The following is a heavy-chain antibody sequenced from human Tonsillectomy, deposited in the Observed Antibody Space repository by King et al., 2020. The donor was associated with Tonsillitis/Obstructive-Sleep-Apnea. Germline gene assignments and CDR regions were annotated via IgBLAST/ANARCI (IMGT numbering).Heavy chain of an antibody. CDR3: ARGSYXFDAFXI. D-gene: IGHD3-10*01. J-gene: IGHJ3*02. Sequence: TLKESXXTLVKPTQTLTLTCTFSGFSLNTGGVGVGWIRQPPGEALEWLALIYWDDDKHYSPSLKSRLTITKDTSKNQVVLTMTNMDPVDTATYYFARGSYXFDAFXIWGXGTMVTVSS. CDR2: IYWDDDK. CDR1: GFSLNTGGVG. V-gene: IGHV2-5*02.